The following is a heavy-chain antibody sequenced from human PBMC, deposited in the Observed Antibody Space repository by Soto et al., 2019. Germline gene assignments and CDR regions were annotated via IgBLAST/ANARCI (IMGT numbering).Heavy chain of an antibody. CDR1: GFSLSTSGVG. CDR2: IYWDDDK. V-gene: IGHV2-5*02. Sequence: SGPTLVNPTQTLTLTCTFSGFSLSTSGVGVGWIRQPPGKALEWLALIYWDDDKRYSPSLKSRLTITKDASKNQVVLTMTNMDPVDTATYYCAHTLVVVTAIPFDYWGQGTLVTVSS. CDR3: AHTLVVVTAIPFDY. J-gene: IGHJ4*02. D-gene: IGHD2-21*02.